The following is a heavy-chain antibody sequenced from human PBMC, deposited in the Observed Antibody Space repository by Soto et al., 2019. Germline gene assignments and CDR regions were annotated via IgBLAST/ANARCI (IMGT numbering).Heavy chain of an antibody. J-gene: IGHJ6*02. CDR1: GFTFSSYA. Sequence: EVQLLESGGGLVQPGGSLRLSCAASGFTFSSYAMSWVRQAPGKGLEWVSAISGSGGSTYYADSVKGRFTISRDNSKNTLYLQMNSLRAEDTAVYYCAKTPGLGDYHNYHYYYGMDVWGQGTTVTVSS. CDR2: ISGSGGST. D-gene: IGHD4-17*01. CDR3: AKTPGLGDYHNYHYYYGMDV. V-gene: IGHV3-23*01.